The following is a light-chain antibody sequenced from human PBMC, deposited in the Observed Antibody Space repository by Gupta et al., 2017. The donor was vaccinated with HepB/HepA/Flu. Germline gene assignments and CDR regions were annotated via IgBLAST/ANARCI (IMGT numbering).Light chain of an antibody. CDR2: DAS. V-gene: IGKV3-11*01. Sequence: VLTQSPATLSLSPGERATLSCRASQSISSYLVWYQQKPGQAPRLLISDASNRDTGIPARFSGSGDGTDFTLTISSREPEDFAVYYCQQRSNWPPITFGQGTRLDIK. J-gene: IGKJ5*01. CDR3: QQRSNWPPIT. CDR1: QSISSY.